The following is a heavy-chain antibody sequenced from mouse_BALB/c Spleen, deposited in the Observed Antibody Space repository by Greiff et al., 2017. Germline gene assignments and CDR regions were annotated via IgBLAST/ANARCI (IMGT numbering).Heavy chain of an antibody. CDR3: ARREAWFAY. CDR2: ISSGGSYT. Sequence: EVMLVESGGDLVKPGGSLKLSCAASGFTFSSYGLSWVRQTPDKRLEWVATISSGGSYTYYPDSVKGRFTISRDNAKNTLYLQMSSLKSEDTAMYYCARREAWFAYWGQGTLVTVSA. V-gene: IGHV5-6*02. J-gene: IGHJ3*01. CDR1: GFTFSSYG.